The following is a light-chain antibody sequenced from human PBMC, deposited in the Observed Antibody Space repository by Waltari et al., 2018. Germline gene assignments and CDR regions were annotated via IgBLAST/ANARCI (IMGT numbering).Light chain of an antibody. CDR1: QDINNF. Sequence: DIQKTQSPSSLSASVGDRVTITCQASQDINNFLNWYQQKPGRAPSPLIYDASNLETGVPSRFSGSWSGTHFTLTISSLQTEDSATYYCQQFDTLPPSFGGGTKVEI. V-gene: IGKV1-33*01. J-gene: IGKJ4*01. CDR2: DAS. CDR3: QQFDTLPPS.